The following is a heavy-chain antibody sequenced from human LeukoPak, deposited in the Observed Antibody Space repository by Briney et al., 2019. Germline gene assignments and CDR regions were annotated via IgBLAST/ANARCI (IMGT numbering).Heavy chain of an antibody. CDR3: ARHATEVVRTPYYFDY. D-gene: IGHD2-15*01. J-gene: IGHJ4*02. CDR2: IYYSGST. Sequence: PSETLSLTCTVSGGSISSSSYYWGWIRQPPGKGLEWIGSIYYSGSTYYNPSLKSRVTISVDTSKNQFSLKLSSVTDADTAVYYCARHATEVVRTPYYFDYWGQGTLVTVSS. V-gene: IGHV4-39*01. CDR1: GGSISSSSYY.